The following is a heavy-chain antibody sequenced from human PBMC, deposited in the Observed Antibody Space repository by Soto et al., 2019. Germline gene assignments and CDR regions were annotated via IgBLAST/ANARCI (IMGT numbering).Heavy chain of an antibody. CDR3: ARGSLYNSKTGYFDY. CDR2: INAGNGNT. V-gene: IGHV1-3*01. D-gene: IGHD1-20*01. J-gene: IGHJ4*02. CDR1: GYTFTSYA. Sequence: ASVKVSCKASGYTFTSYAMHWVRQAPGQGLEWMGWINAGNGNTKYSQKFQGRVTITRDTSASTAYMELSSLRSEDTAVYYCARGSLYNSKTGYFDYWGQGTLVTVSS.